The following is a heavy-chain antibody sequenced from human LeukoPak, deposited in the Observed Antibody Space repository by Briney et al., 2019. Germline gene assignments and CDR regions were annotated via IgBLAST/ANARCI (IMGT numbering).Heavy chain of an antibody. D-gene: IGHD3-16*01. CDR3: ARDYELGYYGMDV. CDR2: ISSSSSYI. Sequence: PGGSLRLSCAASGFTFGSYSMNWVRQAPGKGLEWVSSISSSSSYIYYADSVKGRFTISRDNAKNSLYLQMNSLRAEDTAVYYCARDYELGYYGMDVWGQGTTVTVSS. V-gene: IGHV3-21*01. J-gene: IGHJ6*02. CDR1: GFTFGSYS.